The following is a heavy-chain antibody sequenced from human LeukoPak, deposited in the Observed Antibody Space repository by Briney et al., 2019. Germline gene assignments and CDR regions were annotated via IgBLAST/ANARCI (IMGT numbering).Heavy chain of an antibody. V-gene: IGHV3-74*01. CDR2: IKTDGSST. D-gene: IGHD6-19*01. CDR1: GFTFSNYW. CDR3: ARSRWLDAFDY. J-gene: IGHJ4*02. Sequence: GGSLRLSCAASGFTFSNYWMYWVRQVPGKGLVFVSRIKTDGSSTAYADSVKGRFTISRDNAKNTLYLQMNSLRADDTAVYYCARSRWLDAFDYWGQGTLVTMSS.